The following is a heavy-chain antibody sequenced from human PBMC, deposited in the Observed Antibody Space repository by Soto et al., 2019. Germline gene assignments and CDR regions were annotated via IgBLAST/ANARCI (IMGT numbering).Heavy chain of an antibody. V-gene: IGHV4-59*01. D-gene: IGHD3-3*01. CDR2: IYYSGST. Sequence: SETLSLTCTVSGGSISSYYWSWIRQPPGKGLEWTGYIYYSGSTNYNPSLKSRVTISVDTSKNQFSLKLSSVTAADTAVYYCARDSVGRYDFWSQGTLVTVSS. CDR1: GGSISSYY. J-gene: IGHJ4*02. CDR3: ARDSVGRYDF.